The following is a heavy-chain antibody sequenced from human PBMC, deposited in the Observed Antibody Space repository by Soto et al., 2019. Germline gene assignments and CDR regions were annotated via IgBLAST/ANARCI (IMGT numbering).Heavy chain of an antibody. Sequence: ASVKVSCKASGYTFTSYAIHWVRQAPGQRLEWMGWINAGNGNTKYSQKFQGRVTITRDTSASTAYMELSSLRSEDTAVYYCARGGGISIVGYSYFDNWGQGTLVTVSS. J-gene: IGHJ4*02. CDR3: ARGGGISIVGYSYFDN. CDR2: INAGNGNT. V-gene: IGHV1-3*01. CDR1: GYTFTSYA. D-gene: IGHD3-3*02.